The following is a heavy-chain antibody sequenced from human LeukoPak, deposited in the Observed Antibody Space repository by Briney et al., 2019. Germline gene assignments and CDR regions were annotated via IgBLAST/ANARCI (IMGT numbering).Heavy chain of an antibody. CDR2: INSDGINT. V-gene: IGHV3-74*01. J-gene: IGHJ6*03. D-gene: IGHD3-3*01. Sequence: PGGSLRLSCVASGFNFRDYYMGWLRQAPGKGLEWVLRINSDGINTSYADSVKGRFTISRDNAKNSLYLQMNSRRAEDTALYYCARGGITIFGVVIYMDVWGKGTTVTVSS. CDR1: GFNFRDYY. CDR3: ARGGITIFGVVIYMDV.